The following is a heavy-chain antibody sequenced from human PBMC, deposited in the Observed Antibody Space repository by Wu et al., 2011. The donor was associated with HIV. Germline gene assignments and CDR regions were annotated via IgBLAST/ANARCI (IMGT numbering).Heavy chain of an antibody. CDR1: GYTLTELS. V-gene: IGHV1-24*01. J-gene: IGHJ4*02. Sequence: QVQLVQSGAEVKKPGASVKVSCKVSGYTLTELSMHWVRQAPGKGLEWMGGFDPEDRETFYAQRVQGTVTMTEDTSTETAYVELTSLTSDDTAVYYCAARQMDDYGDYVSYFDYWGQGTLVAVSS. D-gene: IGHD4-17*01. CDR3: AARQMDDYGDYVSYFDY. CDR2: FDPEDRET.